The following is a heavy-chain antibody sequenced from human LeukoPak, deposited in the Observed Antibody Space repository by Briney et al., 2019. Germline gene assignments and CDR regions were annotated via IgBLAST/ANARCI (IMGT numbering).Heavy chain of an antibody. V-gene: IGHV3-53*01. CDR2: IYPGGST. D-gene: IGHD5-12*01. CDR1: GFTVSSNY. J-gene: IGHJ4*02. CDR3: ARAWGGYSGNDY. Sequence: GGSLRLSCAASGFTVSSNYMSWVRQAPGKGLEWVSIIYPGGSTYYADSVKGRFTISRDNSKNTLYLQMNNLRAEDTAVYYCARAWGGYSGNDYWGQGTLVTVSS.